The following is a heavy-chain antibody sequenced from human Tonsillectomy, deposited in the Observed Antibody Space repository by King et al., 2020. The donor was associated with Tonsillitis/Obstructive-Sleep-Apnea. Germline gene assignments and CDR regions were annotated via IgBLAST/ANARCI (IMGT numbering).Heavy chain of an antibody. Sequence: VQLQQWGAGLLKPSETLSLTCAVYGGSFSGYYWSWIRQPPGKGLEWIGEINHSGSTNYNPSLKSRVTISLDTPKNQFSLTLSSVTAADTAVYYCARATSTSAFDIWGQGKMVTVSS. CDR2: INHSGST. D-gene: IGHD4-11*01. CDR3: ARATSTSAFDI. V-gene: IGHV4-34*01. J-gene: IGHJ3*02. CDR1: GGSFSGYY.